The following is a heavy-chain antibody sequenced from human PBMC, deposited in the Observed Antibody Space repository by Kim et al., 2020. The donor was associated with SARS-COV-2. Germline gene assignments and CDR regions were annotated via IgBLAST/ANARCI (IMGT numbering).Heavy chain of an antibody. J-gene: IGHJ4*02. D-gene: IGHD1-1*01. Sequence: NSADSVKGRFTISRDNARNTLYLQMNSLRVDDTAVYYCARAGSNWKIDYWGQGTLVTVSS. CDR3: ARAGSNWKIDY. V-gene: IGHV3-74*01.